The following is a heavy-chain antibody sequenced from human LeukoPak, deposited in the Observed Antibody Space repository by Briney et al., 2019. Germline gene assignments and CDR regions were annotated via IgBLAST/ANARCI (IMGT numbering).Heavy chain of an antibody. CDR3: ARGQNYYGSGSQTFDI. Sequence: PGRSLRLSCAASGFSLSNYGMSWVRQAPGKGLEWVSGINWNGGSTGYADSVKGRFTISRDNAKNSLYLQVSSLRAEDTAWYYCARGQNYYGSGSQTFDIWGQGTMVTVSS. CDR1: GFSLSNYG. J-gene: IGHJ3*02. CDR2: INWNGGST. V-gene: IGHV3-20*04. D-gene: IGHD3-10*01.